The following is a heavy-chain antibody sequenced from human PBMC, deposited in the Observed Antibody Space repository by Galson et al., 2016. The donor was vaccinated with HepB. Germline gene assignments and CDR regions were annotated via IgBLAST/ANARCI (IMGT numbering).Heavy chain of an antibody. CDR1: GYRFPTYG. CDR3: ARDVQFRFDY. J-gene: IGHJ4*02. D-gene: IGHD4-11*01. V-gene: IGHV1-18*04. CDR2: ISANSGNT. Sequence: SVKVSCKASGYRFPTYGISWVRQAPGQGLEWLGWISANSGNTIYAQKFQDRVIMTRDTSASTVYMDLRSLRSDDTAVYYCARDVQFRFDYWGQGTMVTVSP.